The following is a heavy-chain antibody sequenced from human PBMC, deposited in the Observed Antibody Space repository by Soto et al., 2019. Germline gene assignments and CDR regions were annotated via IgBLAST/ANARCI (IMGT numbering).Heavy chain of an antibody. V-gene: IGHV3-23*01. CDR3: AKAPDIVVVPAALFDP. Sequence: GGSLRLSCAASGVTFSSYAMSWVRQAPGKGLEWVSAISGSGGSTYYADSVKGRFTISRDNSKNTLYLQMNSLRAEDTAVYYCAKAPDIVVVPAALFDPWGQGTLVTVSS. J-gene: IGHJ5*02. CDR2: ISGSGGST. D-gene: IGHD2-2*01. CDR1: GVTFSSYA.